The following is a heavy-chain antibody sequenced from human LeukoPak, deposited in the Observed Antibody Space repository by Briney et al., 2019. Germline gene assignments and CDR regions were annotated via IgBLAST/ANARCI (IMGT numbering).Heavy chain of an antibody. CDR2: INPSGGST. J-gene: IGHJ4*02. CDR3: ARDGYSTGPISMYYFDH. Sequence: ASVKVSCKASGYTFTSYYMHWVRQAPGQGLEWMGIINPSGGSTSYAQKFQGRVTMTRDMSTSTVYMELSSLRSEDTAVYYCARDGYSTGPISMYYFDHWGQGTLVTVSS. CDR1: GYTFTSYY. V-gene: IGHV1-46*01. D-gene: IGHD6-13*01.